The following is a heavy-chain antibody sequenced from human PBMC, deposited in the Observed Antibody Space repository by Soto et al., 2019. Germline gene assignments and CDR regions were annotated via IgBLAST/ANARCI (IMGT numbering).Heavy chain of an antibody. Sequence: SETLSLTCTVSGGSISSGDYYWSWIRQPPGKGLEWIGYIYYSGSTYYNPSLKSRVTISVDTSKNQFSLKLSSVTAADTAVYYCARIQVVTTNYYFDYWGQGTLVTVSS. V-gene: IGHV4-30-4*01. CDR3: ARIQVVTTNYYFDY. J-gene: IGHJ4*02. CDR1: GGSISSGDYY. D-gene: IGHD2-21*02. CDR2: IYYSGST.